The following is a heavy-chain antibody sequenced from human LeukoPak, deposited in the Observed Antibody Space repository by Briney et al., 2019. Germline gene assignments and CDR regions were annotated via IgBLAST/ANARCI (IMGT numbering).Heavy chain of an antibody. J-gene: IGHJ4*02. CDR3: ARDRSYDASGSPEYYFDF. CDR2: INPSGGGT. CDR1: GYTFISYH. V-gene: IGHV1-46*01. D-gene: IGHD3-10*01. Sequence: ASVKVSCKASGYTFISYHMHWVRQAPGQGLEWMGIINPSGGGTSKAQKFQGRVAMKGDMSTSTVYMELSSLRSEDTAVYYCARDRSYDASGSPEYYFDFRGQGTLVTVSS.